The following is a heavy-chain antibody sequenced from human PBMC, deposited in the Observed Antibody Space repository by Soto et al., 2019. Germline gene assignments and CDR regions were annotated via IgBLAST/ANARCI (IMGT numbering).Heavy chain of an antibody. CDR3: ARGSYISSWYSLDY. CDR1: GYTFTSYG. CDR2: ISAHNGNK. D-gene: IGHD6-13*01. Sequence: ASVKVSCKASGYTFTSYGISWVGQAAGRGREGMGWISAHNGNKDYAQKFQGRVTMTTDTYTSTASMELRSLRSDDTAVYYCARGSYISSWYSLDYWGQGTLVTVSS. J-gene: IGHJ4*02. V-gene: IGHV1-18*04.